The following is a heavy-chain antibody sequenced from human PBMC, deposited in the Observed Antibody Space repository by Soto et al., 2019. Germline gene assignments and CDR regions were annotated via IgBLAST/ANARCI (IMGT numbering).Heavy chain of an antibody. CDR3: ARESRSELGTVEY. V-gene: IGHV4-4*07. J-gene: IGHJ4*02. Sequence: QERLQESGPGLVKPSETLSLTCTVSGASISNYYWSWIRQPAGKGLECLGRIYASGTTTYNPSLRSRVTMSVDTSKNQFSLNLNSVTAADTAVYYCARESRSELGTVEYWGQGTLVTVSS. CDR2: IYASGTT. D-gene: IGHD1-1*01. CDR1: GASISNYY.